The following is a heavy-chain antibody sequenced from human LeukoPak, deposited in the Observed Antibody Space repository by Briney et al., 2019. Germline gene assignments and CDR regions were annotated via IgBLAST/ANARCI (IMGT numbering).Heavy chain of an antibody. Sequence: PSETLSLTCSVSGVSVGSAGYYWTWIRQPPGKGLEWIGYMYYTANSNYNPSLKSRVTMSLDPSQNEFSLRLTSATAADTAVYYCARSQSQSGSYRYYFAYWGQGILVTVSS. CDR2: MYYTANS. CDR1: GVSVGSAGYY. V-gene: IGHV4-61*08. D-gene: IGHD1-26*01. CDR3: ARSQSQSGSYRYYFAY. J-gene: IGHJ4*02.